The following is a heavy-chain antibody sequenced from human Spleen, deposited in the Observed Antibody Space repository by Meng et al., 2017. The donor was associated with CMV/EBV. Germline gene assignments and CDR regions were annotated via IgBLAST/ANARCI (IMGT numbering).Heavy chain of an antibody. J-gene: IGHJ4*02. CDR3: ARGSVLNDY. Sequence: LSLTCAASGFTFSDYWMSWVRQAPGKGLEWVVNINQRGNEKNYVDSVKGRFTISRDNAMNLLYLQMNSLRVEDTAVYYCARGSVLNDYWGQGTLVTVSS. CDR1: GFTFSDYW. V-gene: IGHV3-7*01. CDR2: INQRGNEK.